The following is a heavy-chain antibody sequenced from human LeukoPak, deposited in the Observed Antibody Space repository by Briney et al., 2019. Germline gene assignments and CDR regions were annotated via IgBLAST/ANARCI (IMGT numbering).Heavy chain of an antibody. Sequence: SETLSLTCTVSGGSISSYYWSWIRQPPGKGLEWIGYIYYSGSTNYNPSLKSRVTISVDTPKNQFSLKLSSVTAADTAVYYCARGEKYCSSTSCTVTYYYYGMDVWGQGTTVTVSS. D-gene: IGHD2-2*01. CDR1: GGSISSYY. CDR2: IYYSGST. V-gene: IGHV4-59*12. J-gene: IGHJ6*02. CDR3: ARGEKYCSSTSCTVTYYYYGMDV.